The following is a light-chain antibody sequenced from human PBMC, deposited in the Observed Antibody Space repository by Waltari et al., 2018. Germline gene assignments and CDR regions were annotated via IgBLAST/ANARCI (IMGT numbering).Light chain of an antibody. V-gene: IGKV2-30*02. Sequence: DVVMTQSPLSLPVTLGQPASISCKSRQSLVHSDGNTHLNWFQQRPGQSPRRLVYKVSSRESGVPDRFSGSGSGTDFTLKISRVEAEDVGVYYCMQGTHWPYTFGQGTRLDIK. CDR2: KVS. CDR1: QSLVHSDGNTH. CDR3: MQGTHWPYT. J-gene: IGKJ2*01.